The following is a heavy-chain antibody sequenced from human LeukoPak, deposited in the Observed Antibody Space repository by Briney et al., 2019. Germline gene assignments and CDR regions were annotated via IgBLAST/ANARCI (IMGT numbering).Heavy chain of an antibody. J-gene: IGHJ4*02. Sequence: SGGSLRLSCAASGFTFSNFGMHWVRQAPGKGLEWAAFIRYDGSDKYYADSVKRRFSISRDNSKNTLYLEMNSLRAEDTAVYYCARNSSGRFDDWGQGTLVTVSS. CDR2: IRYDGSDK. CDR3: ARNSSGRFDD. CDR1: GFTFSNFG. V-gene: IGHV3-30*02. D-gene: IGHD6-19*01.